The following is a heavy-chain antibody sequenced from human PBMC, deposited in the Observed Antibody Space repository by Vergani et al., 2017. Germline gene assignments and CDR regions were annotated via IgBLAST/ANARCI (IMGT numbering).Heavy chain of an antibody. V-gene: IGHV1-46*01. CDR3: ARGGADCSGGSCYLGY. Sequence: QVQLVQSGAEVKKPGASVKVSCKASGYTFTSYYMHWVRQAPGQGLEWMGIINPSGGSTSYAQKFQGRVTMTRDTSTSTVYMELSSLRSEDTAVYYCARGGADCSGGSCYLGYWGQGTLVTVSS. J-gene: IGHJ4*02. CDR1: GYTFTSYY. CDR2: INPSGGST. D-gene: IGHD2-15*01.